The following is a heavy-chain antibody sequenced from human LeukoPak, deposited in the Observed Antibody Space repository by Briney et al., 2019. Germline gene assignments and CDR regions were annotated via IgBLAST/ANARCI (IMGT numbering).Heavy chain of an antibody. CDR3: ARDHYGSGSPWFDP. D-gene: IGHD3-10*01. CDR1: GFTLSDYY. CDR2: SSSSGSTI. Sequence: PGGSLRLSCAASGFTLSDYYMSWFRLAPGKGLEWVSYSSSSGSTIYYADSVKGRFAISRDNSKNTLYLQMNSLRAEDTAVYYCARDHYGSGSPWFDPWGQGTLVTVSS. J-gene: IGHJ5*02. V-gene: IGHV3-11*04.